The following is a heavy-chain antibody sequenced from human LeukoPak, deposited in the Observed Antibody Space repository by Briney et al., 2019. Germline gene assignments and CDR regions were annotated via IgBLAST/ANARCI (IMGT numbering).Heavy chain of an antibody. J-gene: IGHJ4*02. CDR1: GVSITNYY. D-gene: IGHD6-13*01. V-gene: IGHV4-59*01. CDR2: VFYTGSP. CDR3: APYSTASVGFHY. Sequence: SKTLSLTCIVSGVSITNYYWTWIRQPPGEGLEWMGYVFYTGSPNYNPSIESRVPISVDTCKNQVSLKLTSMTAEDTAVYYCAPYSTASVGFHYWGRGTLVTVSS.